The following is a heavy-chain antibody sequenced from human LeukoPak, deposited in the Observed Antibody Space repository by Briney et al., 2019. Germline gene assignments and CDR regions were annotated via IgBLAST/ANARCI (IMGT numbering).Heavy chain of an antibody. CDR1: GFTFSSYA. V-gene: IGHV3-23*01. CDR2: ISGSGGNT. CDR3: AKSVCLGGRCYYYFDC. D-gene: IGHD2-15*01. J-gene: IGHJ4*02. Sequence: GGSLRLSCAASGFTFSSYAMSWVRQAPGKGLEWVSSISGSGGNTSYGDSVKGRFTVSRDTAKNTLYLQMKDLRAEDTARYMCAKSVCLGGRCYYYFDCWGQGTQVTVSS.